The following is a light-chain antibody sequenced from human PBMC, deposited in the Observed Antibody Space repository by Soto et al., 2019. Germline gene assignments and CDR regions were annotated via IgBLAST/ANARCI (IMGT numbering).Light chain of an antibody. CDR2: AAS. CDR1: QSVSGW. CDR3: QHYYGNSYT. Sequence: DIQMTQSPSTLSASVGDRVAISCRASQSVSGWLAWYQQQPGKVPKLLIYAASTLEDGVPSRFSGSGSGTEFTLTISSLQPDDFATYYCQHYYGNSYTFGPGTKLEIK. J-gene: IGKJ2*01. V-gene: IGKV1-5*03.